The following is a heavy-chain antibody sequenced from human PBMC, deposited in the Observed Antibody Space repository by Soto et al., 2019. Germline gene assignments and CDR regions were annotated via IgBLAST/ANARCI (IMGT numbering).Heavy chain of an antibody. CDR3: ARVVPGAEAWFGP. Sequence: ASVKVSCKTSGYTFSNYGITWVRQAPGQPLEWMGWISLYSDGTNYAQKFQGRVSMTTDTSATTAYMELRSLRSDDTAVYYCARVVPGAEAWFGPWGQGTLVTVSS. J-gene: IGHJ5*02. D-gene: IGHD2-2*01. V-gene: IGHV1-18*01. CDR2: ISLYSDGT. CDR1: GYTFSNYG.